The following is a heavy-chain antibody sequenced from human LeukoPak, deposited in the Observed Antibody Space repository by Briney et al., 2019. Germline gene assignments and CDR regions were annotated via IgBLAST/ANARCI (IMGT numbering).Heavy chain of an antibody. V-gene: IGHV3-23*01. D-gene: IGHD3-22*01. Sequence: GGSLRLSCAASGFTFSSYAMGWVRQAPGKRLEWVSTISGSGGSTYYADSVKGRFTISRDNSKHTLSLQMSSLRAEDTAVYYCARDAFPDTSGYYSPFDNWGQGTLVAVSS. CDR3: ARDAFPDTSGYYSPFDN. CDR1: GFTFSSYA. J-gene: IGHJ4*02. CDR2: ISGSGGST.